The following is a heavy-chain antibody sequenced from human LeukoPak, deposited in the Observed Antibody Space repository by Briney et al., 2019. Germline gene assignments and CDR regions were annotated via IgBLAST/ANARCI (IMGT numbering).Heavy chain of an antibody. Sequence: PSETLSLTCTVSGDSISGNYYYWGWIRQPPGKGLEWIASIYYGGSTYYNPSLKSRVTISADTSKNQFSLRLTSCTRHEEYSYGRVNYWGQGTLVTVSS. J-gene: IGHJ4*02. CDR3: VNY. V-gene: IGHV4-39*07. CDR1: GDSISGNYYY. CDR2: IYYGGST. D-gene: IGHD5-18*01.